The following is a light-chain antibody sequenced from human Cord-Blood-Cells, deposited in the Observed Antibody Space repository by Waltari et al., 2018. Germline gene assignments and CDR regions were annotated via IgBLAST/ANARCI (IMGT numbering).Light chain of an antibody. CDR2: DVS. CDR1: SSDVGGYNY. CDR3: SSYTSSSTWV. J-gene: IGLJ3*02. V-gene: IGLV2-14*01. Sequence: QSALTQPASVSGSPGQSITISCTGTSSDVGGYNYVSWYQQHPGKAPKLMIYDVSNRPSGFSNRFSVSKSVNTASLTISGLQAEDEADYYCSSYTSSSTWVFGGGTKLTVL.